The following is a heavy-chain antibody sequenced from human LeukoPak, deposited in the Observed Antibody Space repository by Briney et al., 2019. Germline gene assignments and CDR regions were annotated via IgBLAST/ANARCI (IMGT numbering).Heavy chain of an antibody. CDR3: ARATLDN. CDR2: IYSGGST. V-gene: IGHV3-53*01. CDR1: GFTVGRTY. Sequence: GGSLRLSCTVSGFTVGRTYISWVRQAPGKGLEWVSVIYSGGSTKYADSVKARFTISRDNSKNTVYLQMNNLRAEDTAVYYCARATLDNWGQGTLVTVSS. J-gene: IGHJ4*02.